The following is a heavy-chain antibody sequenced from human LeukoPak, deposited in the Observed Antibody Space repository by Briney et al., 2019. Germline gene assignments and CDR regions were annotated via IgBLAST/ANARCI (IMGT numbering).Heavy chain of an antibody. CDR1: GFTVSSSY. Sequence: PGGSLRLSCAASGFTVSSSYMSWVRQAPGKGLEWVLASSGSGGSTYYADSVKGRFTISRDNSKNTLYLQMNSLRAEDTAVYYCANGYYYDSSGYYAHDYWGQGTLVTVSS. CDR3: ANGYYYDSSGYYAHDY. J-gene: IGHJ4*02. V-gene: IGHV3-23*01. CDR2: SSGSGGST. D-gene: IGHD3-22*01.